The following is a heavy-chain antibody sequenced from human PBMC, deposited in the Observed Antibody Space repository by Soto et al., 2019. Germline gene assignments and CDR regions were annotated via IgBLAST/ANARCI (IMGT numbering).Heavy chain of an antibody. CDR2: MNPNSGNT. J-gene: IGHJ6*02. Sequence: HVQLVQSGAEVKKPGASVKVSCKASGYTFTSYDINWVRQATGQGLEWMGWMNPNSGNTGHAQKFQGRVTMTRITSISTAYMELSGLRSESMAVYYCARWGLCSSCTFRYNYYDMEVWGRGTTVNVS. V-gene: IGHV1-8*01. CDR1: GYTFTSYD. CDR3: ARWGLCSSCTFRYNYYDMEV. D-gene: IGHD6-6*01.